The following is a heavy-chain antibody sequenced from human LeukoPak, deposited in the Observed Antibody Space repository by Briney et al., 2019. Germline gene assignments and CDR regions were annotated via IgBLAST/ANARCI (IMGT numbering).Heavy chain of an antibody. J-gene: IGHJ4*02. Sequence: SVKVSCRASGGTFSSYAISWVRQAPGQGLEWTGRIIPIFGTANYAQKFQGRVTITTDESTSTAYMELSSLRSEDTAVYYCARDGWNYGSDYWGQGTLVTVSS. V-gene: IGHV1-69*05. CDR1: GGTFSSYA. CDR2: IIPIFGTA. CDR3: ARDGWNYGSDY. D-gene: IGHD1-7*01.